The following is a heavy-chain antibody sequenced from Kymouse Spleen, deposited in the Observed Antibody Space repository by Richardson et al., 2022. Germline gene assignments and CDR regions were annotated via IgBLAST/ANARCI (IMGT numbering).Heavy chain of an antibody. D-gene: IGHD1-26*01. Sequence: QVQLQESGPGLVKPSETLSLTCTVSGGSVSSGSYYWSWIRQPPGKGLEWIGYIYYSGSTNYNPSLKSRVTISVDTSKNQFSLKLSSVTAADTAVYYCARGLVGATPDYWGQGTLVTVSS. V-gene: IGHV4-61*01. J-gene: IGHJ4*02. CDR2: IYYSGST. CDR3: ARGLVGATPDY. CDR1: GGSVSSGSYY.